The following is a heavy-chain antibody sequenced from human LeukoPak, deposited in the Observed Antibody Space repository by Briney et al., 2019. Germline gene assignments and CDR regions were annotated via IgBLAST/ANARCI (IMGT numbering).Heavy chain of an antibody. J-gene: IGHJ6*02. CDR3: ARWHSSGSLRGMDV. Sequence: PGGSLRLSCAASGFTFSVYSMTWVRQAPGKGLEWVSAISGSGASTYYADSVKGRFTISRDNSKNTLSLQMNSLRAEDTAVYHCARWHSSGSLRGMDVWGQGTTVTVSS. CDR2: ISGSGAST. V-gene: IGHV3-23*01. D-gene: IGHD6-19*01. CDR1: GFTFSVYS.